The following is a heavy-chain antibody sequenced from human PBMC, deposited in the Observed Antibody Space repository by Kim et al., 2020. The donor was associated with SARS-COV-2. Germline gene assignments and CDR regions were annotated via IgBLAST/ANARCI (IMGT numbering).Heavy chain of an antibody. CDR3: AGRISMSRGVVISNYGMDV. CDR1: GGSFSTYS. J-gene: IGHJ6*02. D-gene: IGHD3-10*01. CDR2: IIPMFGTS. Sequence: SVKVSCKASGGSFSTYSISWVRQAPGQGIEWMGGIIPMFGTSTYAQKFQGRVTITADDSTRTASMELSSLRSEDAAMYYCAGRISMSRGVVISNYGMDVWGQGTTVIVSS. V-gene: IGHV1-69*13.